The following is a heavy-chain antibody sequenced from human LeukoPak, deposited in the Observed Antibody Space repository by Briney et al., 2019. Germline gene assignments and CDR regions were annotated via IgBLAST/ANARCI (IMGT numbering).Heavy chain of an antibody. Sequence: GGFLRLSCAAAGFTFSSSGMNWVRQAPGKGLEWVAFIRFDGSTQYYADSVKGRFTVSRDNSKNTLYLQMNSLRDEDTAVYYCATETRGSYSEYWGRGTLLTVSS. V-gene: IGHV3-30*02. CDR3: ATETRGSYSEY. CDR1: GFTFSSSG. CDR2: IRFDGSTQ. D-gene: IGHD1-26*01. J-gene: IGHJ4*02.